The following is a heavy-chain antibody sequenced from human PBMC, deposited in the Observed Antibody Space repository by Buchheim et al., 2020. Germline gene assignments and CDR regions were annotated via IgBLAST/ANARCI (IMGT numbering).Heavy chain of an antibody. J-gene: IGHJ6*03. D-gene: IGHD1-1*01. CDR1: GFTFSSYW. V-gene: IGHV3-7*01. Sequence: EVQLVESGGGLVQPGGSLRLSCAASGFTFSSYWMSWVRQAPGKGLEWVANIKQDGSEKYYVDSVKGRFTISRDNAKNSLYLKMNNLRAEDTAVYYCARLQTGTIDYYYYYMDVWGKGTT. CDR3: ARLQTGTIDYYYYYMDV. CDR2: IKQDGSEK.